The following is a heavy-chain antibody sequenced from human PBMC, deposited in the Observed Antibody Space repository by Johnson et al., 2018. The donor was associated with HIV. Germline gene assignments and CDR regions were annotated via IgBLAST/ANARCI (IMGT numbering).Heavy chain of an antibody. V-gene: IGHV3-7*01. CDR2: IKQDGSEK. J-gene: IGHJ3*02. D-gene: IGHD6-13*01. CDR3: ARDGPWAAEPAGLGAFDI. Sequence: VQLMESGGGLIQPGGSLRLSCAASGFTVSSNYMSWVRQAPGKGLEWLANIKQDGSEKYYVDSVKGRFTISRDNAKNSLYLQMHSLRADDSALYYCARDGPWAAEPAGLGAFDIWGQGTMVTVSS. CDR1: GFTVSSNY.